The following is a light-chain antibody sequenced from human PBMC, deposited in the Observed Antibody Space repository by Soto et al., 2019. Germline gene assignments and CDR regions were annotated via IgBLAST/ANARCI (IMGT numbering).Light chain of an antibody. V-gene: IGKV1-39*01. Sequence: DIQMTQSPSSLSASVGDRVTITCRATQSIISYLSWYQQKPGKAPKLLIYAASSLQSGVPSRFSGSGSGTDFTLTISSLQPEDFATYYCQQSYSMKTFGQGTKVESK. CDR3: QQSYSMKT. CDR1: QSIISY. CDR2: AAS. J-gene: IGKJ1*01.